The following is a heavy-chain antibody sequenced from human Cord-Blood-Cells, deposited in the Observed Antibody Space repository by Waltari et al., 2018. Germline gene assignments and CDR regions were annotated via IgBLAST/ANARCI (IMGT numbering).Heavy chain of an antibody. J-gene: IGHJ6*02. CDR2: IRYDGSNK. CDR3: AKDSESGSYFGDYYYYYGMDV. Sequence: QVQLVESGGGVVQPGGSLRLSCAASGFTFSSYGMHWVRQAPGKGLEWVAVIRYDGSNKYYADSVKGRFTISRDNSKNTLYLQMNSLRAEDTAVYYCAKDSESGSYFGDYYYYYGMDVWGQGTTVTVSS. D-gene: IGHD1-26*01. CDR1: GFTFSSYG. V-gene: IGHV3-30*02.